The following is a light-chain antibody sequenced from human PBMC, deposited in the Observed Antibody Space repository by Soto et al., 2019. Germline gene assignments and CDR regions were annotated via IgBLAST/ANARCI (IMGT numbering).Light chain of an antibody. CDR3: QKYDSAPWT. J-gene: IGKJ1*01. CDR2: CAS. V-gene: IGKV1-27*01. CDR1: QGISNY. Sequence: EIQMTQSPSSLPASVGDRVTITCRASQGISNYLAWYQQKPGKVPKLLIYCASTLQSGVPSRLSGSGSGTDFTFIINSLQPEDVATYYCQKYDSAPWTFGQGTKVEI.